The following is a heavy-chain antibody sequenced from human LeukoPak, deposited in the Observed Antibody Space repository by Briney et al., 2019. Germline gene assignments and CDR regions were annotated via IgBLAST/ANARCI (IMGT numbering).Heavy chain of an antibody. CDR2: IHIYRGNT. D-gene: IGHD7-27*01. J-gene: IGHJ4*02. CDR3: ARDYRTGFDY. Sequence: ASVKVSCKASGYSSTNYGISWVRQAPGQGLEWMGWIHIYRGNTNYAQKFQGRVTMTTDTSTSTVYMEVRGLRSDDTAVYYCARDYRTGFDYWGQGTLVTVSS. CDR1: GYSSTNYG. V-gene: IGHV1-18*01.